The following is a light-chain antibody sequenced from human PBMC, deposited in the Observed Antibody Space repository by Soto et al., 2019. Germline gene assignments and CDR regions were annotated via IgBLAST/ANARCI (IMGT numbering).Light chain of an antibody. CDR3: MQALQTPLT. CDR1: QSLLHSNGYNY. J-gene: IGKJ3*01. V-gene: IGKV2-28*01. Sequence: DIVMTQSPLSLPVTPGEPASISCRSSQSLLHSNGYNYLDWYLQKPGQSPQLLIYLGSNRASGVPDRFSGSGSGTDFPLKISRVEAEDVGVYYCMQALQTPLTFGHVTKVDIK. CDR2: LGS.